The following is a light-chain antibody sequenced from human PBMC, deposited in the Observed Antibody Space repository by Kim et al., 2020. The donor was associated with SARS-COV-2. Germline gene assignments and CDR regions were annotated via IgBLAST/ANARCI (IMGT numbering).Light chain of an antibody. Sequence: GQNIIISCSGRTSNIGSNTVNWYQQLPGTAPQLLIYSNDQRPSGVPGRFSASKSGNSASLAITGLQSDDEADYFCAVWDDTLSGVAFGGGTQLTVL. J-gene: IGLJ2*01. CDR3: AVWDDTLSGVA. V-gene: IGLV1-44*01. CDR2: SND. CDR1: TSNIGSNT.